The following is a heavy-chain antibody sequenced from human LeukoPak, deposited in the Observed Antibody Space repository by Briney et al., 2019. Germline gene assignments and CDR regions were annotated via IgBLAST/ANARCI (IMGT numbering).Heavy chain of an antibody. D-gene: IGHD3-9*01. CDR2: ISGSGGST. CDR3: ARRRYDAFDI. J-gene: IGHJ3*02. CDR1: GFTFSSYA. V-gene: IGHV3-23*01. Sequence: QPGGSLRLSCAASGFTFSSYAMSWVRQAPGKGLEWVSAISGSGGSTYYADSVKGRFTISRDNAKNSLYLQMNSLRAEDTALYYCARRRYDAFDIWGQGTMVTVSS.